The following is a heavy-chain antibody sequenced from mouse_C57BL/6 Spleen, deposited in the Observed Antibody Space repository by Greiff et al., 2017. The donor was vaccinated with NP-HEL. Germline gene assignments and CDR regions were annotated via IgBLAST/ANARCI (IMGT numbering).Heavy chain of an antibody. CDR1: GYTFTSYW. J-gene: IGHJ3*01. V-gene: IGHV1-55*01. D-gene: IGHD1-1*01. CDR2: IYPGSGST. CDR3: ARNYGSSYEGFAY. Sequence: VQLQQPGAELVKPGASVKMSCKASGYTFTSYWITWVKQRPGQGLEWIGDIYPGSGSTKNNEKFKSKATLTVDTSSSTAYMQLSSLTSEDSAVYYCARNYGSSYEGFAYWGQGTLVTVSA.